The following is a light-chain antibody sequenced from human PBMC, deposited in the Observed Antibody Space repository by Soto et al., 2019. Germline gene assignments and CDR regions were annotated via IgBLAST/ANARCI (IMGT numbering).Light chain of an antibody. V-gene: IGKV3-11*01. CDR2: DAS. J-gene: IGKJ3*01. CDR3: QQRSNWPRLT. Sequence: EIVLTQSPATLSLSPGERATPSCRASQSVSSYLAWYQQKPGQAPRLLIYDASNRATGIPARFSGSGSGTDFTLTISSLEPEDFAVYYCQQRSNWPRLTFGPGTKVDIK. CDR1: QSVSSY.